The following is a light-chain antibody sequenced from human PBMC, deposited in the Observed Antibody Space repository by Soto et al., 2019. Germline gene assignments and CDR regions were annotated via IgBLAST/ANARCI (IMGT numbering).Light chain of an antibody. J-gene: IGKJ4*01. CDR1: QSVSNNY. V-gene: IGKV3-20*01. CDR2: GAS. CDR3: QQYGSSPPIT. Sequence: EIVLMQSPGTLSLSPGERATLSCRASQSVSNNYVAWYQQKPGQAPRLLIAGASSRATGIPDRFSGSGSVTDITLTISIPEPEDLSVYDCQQYGSSPPITFGIGTKVEIK.